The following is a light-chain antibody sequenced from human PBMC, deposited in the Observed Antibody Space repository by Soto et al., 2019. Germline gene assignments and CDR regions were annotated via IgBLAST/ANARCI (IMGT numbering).Light chain of an antibody. CDR1: QSISSY. J-gene: IGKJ1*01. V-gene: IGKV1-39*01. Sequence: DIQMTQSPSSLYSSVGYRVTITCRASQSISSYLNWYQQKPGKAPKLLIYAASSLQSGVPSRFMCSGSGTDFPLTISSMQPESFATYYCQQSYSKRTFGQGTKVDI. CDR2: AAS. CDR3: QQSYSKRT.